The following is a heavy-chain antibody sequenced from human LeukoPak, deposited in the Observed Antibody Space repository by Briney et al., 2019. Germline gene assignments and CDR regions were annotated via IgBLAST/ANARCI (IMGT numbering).Heavy chain of an antibody. J-gene: IGHJ4*02. V-gene: IGHV3-7*01. CDR1: GFTFSSYW. CDR3: ARDPSSSSSVGGYLDY. CDR2: IKQDGSEK. Sequence: PGGSLRLSCAASGFTFSSYWMSWVRQAPGKGLEWVANIKQDGSEKYYVDSVKGRFTISRDNAKNSLYLQMNSLRAEDTAVYYCARDPSSSSSVGGYLDYWGQGTLVTVSS. D-gene: IGHD6-6*01.